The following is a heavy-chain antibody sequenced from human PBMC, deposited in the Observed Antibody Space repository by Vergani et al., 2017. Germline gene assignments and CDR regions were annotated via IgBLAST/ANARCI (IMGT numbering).Heavy chain of an antibody. D-gene: IGHD3-9*01. CDR3: ARDLRDDIMIGPDNMPFDS. Sequence: QVQLPESGPGLVKPSETLSLTCTVSGYSISSGYYWGWIRQPPGKGLEWIGSIYHSGSTYYNPSLKSRVTISVDTSKNQFSLKLSSVTAADTAVYYCARDLRDDIMIGPDNMPFDSWGQGTLVTVSS. CDR2: IYHSGST. V-gene: IGHV4-38-2*02. J-gene: IGHJ4*02. CDR1: GYSISSGYY.